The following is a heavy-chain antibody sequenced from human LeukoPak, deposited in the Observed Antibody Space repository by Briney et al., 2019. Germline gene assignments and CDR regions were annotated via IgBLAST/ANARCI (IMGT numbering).Heavy chain of an antibody. D-gene: IGHD1-7*01. CDR1: GFTFSSYA. J-gene: IGHJ4*02. CDR3: ARDIEPYNWNYGGRFYY. CDR2: ISSNGGST. Sequence: PGGSLRLSCAASGFTFSSYAMHWVRQAPGKGLEYVSAISSNGGSTYYANSVKGRFTISRDNSKNTLYLQMGSLRAEDMGVYYCARDIEPYNWNYGGRFYYWGQGTLVTVSS. V-gene: IGHV3-64*01.